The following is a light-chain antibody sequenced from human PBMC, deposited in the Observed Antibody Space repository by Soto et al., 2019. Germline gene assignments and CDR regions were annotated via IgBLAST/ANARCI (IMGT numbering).Light chain of an antibody. J-gene: IGKJ1*01. CDR2: GAS. Sequence: EIMMTQSPATLSVSPGERAALSCRASQSIQSDLAWYQQKPGQGPRLLIYGASTRATGIPVRFSGSGSGTEFTLTISRLQSEDFALYFCQQDNNWPWTFGQGTKVEIK. CDR1: QSIQSD. V-gene: IGKV3-15*01. CDR3: QQDNNWPWT.